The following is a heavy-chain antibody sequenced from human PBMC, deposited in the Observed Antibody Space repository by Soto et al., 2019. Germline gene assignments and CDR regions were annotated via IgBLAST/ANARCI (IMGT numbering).Heavy chain of an antibody. CDR2: ISGSGGST. D-gene: IGHD2-8*01. J-gene: IGHJ4*02. CDR3: ATNLMSGKKQVYCFDY. CDR1: GFTFSSYA. V-gene: IGHV3-23*01. Sequence: GGSLRLSCAASGFTFSSYAMSWVRQAPGKGLEWVSAISGSGGSTYYADSVKGRFTISRDNSKNTLYLQMNSLRAEDTAVYYCATNLMSGKKQVYCFDYWGQGTLVTVSS.